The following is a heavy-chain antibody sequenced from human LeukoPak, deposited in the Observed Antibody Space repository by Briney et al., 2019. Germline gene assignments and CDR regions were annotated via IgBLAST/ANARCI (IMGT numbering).Heavy chain of an antibody. J-gene: IGHJ4*02. V-gene: IGHV3-64*01. CDR2: ISGNGVST. CDR1: GFIFSDYP. D-gene: IGHD2-8*01. CDR3: AREGTPGTNDY. Sequence: GGSLRLSCAASGFIFSDYPMHWVRQAPGEGLEYVSAISGNGVSTYYASSVKGRFTISRDNSKNTLYLQMGSLRAEDMAVYYCAREGTPGTNDYWGQGTLVTVSS.